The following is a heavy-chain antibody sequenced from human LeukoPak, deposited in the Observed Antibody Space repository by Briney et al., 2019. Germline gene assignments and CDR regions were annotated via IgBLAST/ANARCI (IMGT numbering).Heavy chain of an antibody. Sequence: PGGSLRLSCAASGITVSDNYMSWVRLAPGKGLEWVSYISGSGSTVYYADSVKGRFTISRDNAKNSLYLQMNSLRVEDTAVYYCARGALSNWYFDVWGRGTLVTVSS. V-gene: IGHV3-11*04. J-gene: IGHJ2*01. CDR1: GITVSDNY. CDR3: ARGALSNWYFDV. D-gene: IGHD6-6*01. CDR2: ISGSGSTV.